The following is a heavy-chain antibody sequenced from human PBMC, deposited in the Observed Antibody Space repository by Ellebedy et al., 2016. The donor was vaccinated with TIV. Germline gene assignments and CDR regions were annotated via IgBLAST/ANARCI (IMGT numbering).Heavy chain of an antibody. Sequence: GSLRLSXTVSGCSIGGYYRSWIRQPPGKGLEWIWFMYSSGSTNYNPSLRSRVTISVVTSKNQLSLKLSSVTAADTAVYYCARSLKPYWGSYYGIHVWGQGTTVAVSS. V-gene: IGHV4-59*01. CDR3: ARSLKPYWGSYYGIHV. D-gene: IGHD3-16*01. J-gene: IGHJ6*02. CDR1: GCSIGGYY. CDR2: MYSSGST.